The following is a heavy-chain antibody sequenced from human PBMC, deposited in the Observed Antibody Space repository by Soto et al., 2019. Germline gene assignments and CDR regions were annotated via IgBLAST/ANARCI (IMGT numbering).Heavy chain of an antibody. Sequence: SETLSLTCTVSGGSISSGGYYWSWIRQHPGKGLEWIGYIYYSGSTYYNPSLKSRVTISVDTSKNQFSLKLGSVTAADTAVYYCARVEFVVVPAAIYFDPWGQGTLVTVSS. V-gene: IGHV4-31*03. CDR3: ARVEFVVVPAAIYFDP. D-gene: IGHD2-2*01. CDR2: IYYSGST. J-gene: IGHJ5*02. CDR1: GGSISSGGYY.